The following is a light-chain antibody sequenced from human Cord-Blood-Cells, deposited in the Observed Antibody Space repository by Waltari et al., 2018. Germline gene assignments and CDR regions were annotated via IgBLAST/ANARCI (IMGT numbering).Light chain of an antibody. Sequence: QLVLPQSPSASASLGASVKLTCTLSSGHSSYAIAWHQQQPEKGPRYLMKLNSDGSHSKGDGVPDRFSGSSSGAERYLAISSLQCEDVADYYCQTGGTGIQVFGGGTKLTVL. J-gene: IGLJ2*01. CDR2: LNSDGSH. CDR1: SGHSSYA. V-gene: IGLV4-69*01. CDR3: QTGGTGIQV.